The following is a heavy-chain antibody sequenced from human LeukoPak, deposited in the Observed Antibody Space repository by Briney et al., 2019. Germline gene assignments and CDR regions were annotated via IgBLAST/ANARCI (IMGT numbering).Heavy chain of an antibody. J-gene: IGHJ4*02. V-gene: IGHV4-34*01. CDR3: ARVRLTTVTDY. D-gene: IGHD4-17*01. Sequence: SETLSLTCAVYGGSFSGCYWSWIRQPPGKGLEWIGKINHSGSTNYNPSLKSRVTISVDTSKNQFSLKLSSVTAADTAVYYCARVRLTTVTDYWGQGTLVTVSS. CDR2: INHSGST. CDR1: GGSFSGCY.